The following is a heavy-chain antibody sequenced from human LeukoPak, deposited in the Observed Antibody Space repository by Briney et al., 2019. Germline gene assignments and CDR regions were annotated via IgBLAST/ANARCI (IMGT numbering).Heavy chain of an antibody. V-gene: IGHV4-30-4*01. Sequence: PSQTLSLTCTVSGGPVRSGDSYWSWIRQPPGKGLEWIGYIYYSGNTYYNPSLRSRVTISLDMSKNQFSLSLSSVTAADTAMYYCARGSYDGGSGWGRFNYWGQGTLVTVSS. J-gene: IGHJ4*02. D-gene: IGHD6-19*01. CDR2: IYYSGNT. CDR1: GGPVRSGDSY. CDR3: ARGSYDGGSGWGRFNY.